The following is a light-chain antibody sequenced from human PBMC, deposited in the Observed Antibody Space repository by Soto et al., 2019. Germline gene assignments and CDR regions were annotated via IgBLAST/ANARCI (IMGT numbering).Light chain of an antibody. J-gene: IGKJ2*01. CDR3: QQYNSYSYT. Sequence: DIQLTQSPSPLSACVGDRVTITCRASQPISRWLAWYQQKPGKASKLLIYKASNLESGLPSRFSGSGSGTEFTLTITSLQPDDFATYYCQQYNSYSYTFGQGTKVDSK. CDR2: KAS. CDR1: QPISRW. V-gene: IGKV1-5*03.